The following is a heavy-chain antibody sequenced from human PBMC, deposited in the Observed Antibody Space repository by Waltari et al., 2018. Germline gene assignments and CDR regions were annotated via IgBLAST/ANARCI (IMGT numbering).Heavy chain of an antibody. V-gene: IGHV3-21*01. D-gene: IGHD1-26*01. CDR2: ISSSSSYI. Sequence: EVQLVESGGGLVKPGGSLSFSCAASGFTFSSYSMNWVRQAPGKGLEWVSSISSSSSYIYYADSVKGRFTISRDNAKNSLYLQMNSLRAEDTAVYYCASTRISGTTVDYWGQGTLVTVSS. CDR3: ASTRISGTTVDY. J-gene: IGHJ4*02. CDR1: GFTFSSYS.